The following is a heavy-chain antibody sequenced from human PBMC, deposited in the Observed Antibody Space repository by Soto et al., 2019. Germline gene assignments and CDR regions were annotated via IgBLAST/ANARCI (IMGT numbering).Heavy chain of an antibody. Sequence: QVHLQESGPRLVRPSGTLVLTCAVSGDSLSSDKWWTWVRQPPGKGLEWIGEISHRGSTNYSPSLKSRLSLSVDTTKTQCSLRLTSVTAADTAVYYCAAVPLTSGVVSGRFDPWGQGIKVTVSS. CDR2: ISHRGST. CDR1: GDSLSSDKW. CDR3: AAVPLTSGVVSGRFDP. J-gene: IGHJ5*02. D-gene: IGHD3-3*01. V-gene: IGHV4-4*02.